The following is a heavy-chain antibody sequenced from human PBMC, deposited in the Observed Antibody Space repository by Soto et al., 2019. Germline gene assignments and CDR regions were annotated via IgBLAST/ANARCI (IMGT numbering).Heavy chain of an antibody. CDR2: IYYSGST. CDR3: ARAFGGFEERKTPYYYYYYMDV. J-gene: IGHJ6*03. D-gene: IGHD3-10*01. V-gene: IGHV4-59*01. CDR1: GGSISSYY. Sequence: SETLSLTCTVSGGSISSYYWSWIRQPPGKGLEWIGYIYYSGSTNYNPSLKSRVTISVDTSKNQFSLKLSSVTAADTAVYYCARAFGGFEERKTPYYYYYYMDVWGKGTTVTVSS.